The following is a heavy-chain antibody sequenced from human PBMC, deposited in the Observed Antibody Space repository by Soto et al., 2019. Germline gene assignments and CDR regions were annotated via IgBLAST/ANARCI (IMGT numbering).Heavy chain of an antibody. D-gene: IGHD6-13*01. CDR3: ARLLGDGAAAPHDWFDP. CDR2: IYPGDSDT. Sequence: GESLKISCKGSGYSFTSYWIGWVRQMPGKGLEWMGIIYPGDSDTRYSPSFQGQVTISADKSISTAYLQWSSLKASDTAMYYCARLLGDGAAAPHDWFDPWGQGTLVTVSS. J-gene: IGHJ5*02. CDR1: GYSFTSYW. V-gene: IGHV5-51*01.